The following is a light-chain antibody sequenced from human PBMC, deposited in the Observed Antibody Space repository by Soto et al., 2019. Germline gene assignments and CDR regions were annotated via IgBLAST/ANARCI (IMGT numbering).Light chain of an antibody. V-gene: IGLV1-40*01. CDR2: GNS. CDR1: SSNIGAGYD. Sequence: QSVLTQPPSVSGDPRQRGTISCTGTSSNIGAGYDVHWYQQLPGTAPKLLIYGNSNRPSGVPDRFSGSKSGTSASLAITGLQAEDEADYYCQSYDSSLRGLVFGGGSKLLVL. J-gene: IGLJ2*01. CDR3: QSYDSSLRGLV.